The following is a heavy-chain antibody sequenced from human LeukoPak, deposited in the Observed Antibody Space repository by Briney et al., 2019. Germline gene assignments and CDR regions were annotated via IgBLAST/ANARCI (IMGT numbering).Heavy chain of an antibody. J-gene: IGHJ1*01. CDR1: GFTFSSYA. V-gene: IGHV3-23*01. D-gene: IGHD6-19*01. CDR3: AKEAYSSGWAGGTEYFQD. Sequence: GGSLRLSRAASGFTFSSYAMSWVRQAPGKGLEWVSAISGSGGGTYYADSVKGRFTISRDNSKNTLYLQMNSLRAEDTAVYYCAKEAYSSGWAGGTEYFQDWGQGHLVTVSS. CDR2: ISGSGGGT.